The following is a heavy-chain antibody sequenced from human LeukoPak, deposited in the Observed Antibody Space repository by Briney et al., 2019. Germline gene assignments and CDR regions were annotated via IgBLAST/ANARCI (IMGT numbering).Heavy chain of an antibody. V-gene: IGHV5-51*01. J-gene: IGHJ4*02. Sequence: GESLKISCKGSGYRFTRYWIGWVRQMPGKGLEWMGIIYPGDSDTRYSPSFQGQVSMSPDKSSSTAYVQWSSLKASDTAIYYCPRLDSTMFDSWGQGTLVTVSS. CDR2: IYPGDSDT. CDR1: GYRFTRYW. CDR3: PRLDSTMFDS. D-gene: IGHD5-18*01.